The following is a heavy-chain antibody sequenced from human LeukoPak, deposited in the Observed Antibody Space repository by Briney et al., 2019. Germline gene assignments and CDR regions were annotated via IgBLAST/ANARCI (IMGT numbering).Heavy chain of an antibody. Sequence: GGSLRLSCAASGFTFSSYSMNWVRQAPGKGLEWVSSISSSSIYIYYTDSVKGRFTISRDNAKNSLYLQMNSLGVEDTAVYYCAKGTFDWSFPLYFDSWGQGILVTVSS. D-gene: IGHD3-9*01. V-gene: IGHV3-21*04. CDR1: GFTFSSYS. CDR2: ISSSSIYI. J-gene: IGHJ4*02. CDR3: AKGTFDWSFPLYFDS.